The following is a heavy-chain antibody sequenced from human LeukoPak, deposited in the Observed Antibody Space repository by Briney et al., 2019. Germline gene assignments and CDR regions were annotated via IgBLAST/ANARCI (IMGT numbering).Heavy chain of an antibody. J-gene: IGHJ6*02. V-gene: IGHV3-21*01. CDR2: ISSSSSYI. Sequence: PGGSLRHSCAASGFTFSSYSMTWVRQAPGKGLEWVSSISSSSSYIYYADSVKGRFTISRDNAKNSLYLQMNSLRAEDTAVYYCARDFVVVPAAMAVRGGATYYGMDVWGQGTTVTVSS. CDR3: ARDFVVVPAAMAVRGGATYYGMDV. CDR1: GFTFSSYS. D-gene: IGHD2-2*01.